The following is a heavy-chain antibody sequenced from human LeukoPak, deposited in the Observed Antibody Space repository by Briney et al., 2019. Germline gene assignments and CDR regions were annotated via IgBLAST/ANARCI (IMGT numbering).Heavy chain of an antibody. CDR3: AKGSGWYV. CDR1: GFTFSSYS. D-gene: IGHD6-19*01. J-gene: IGHJ4*02. Sequence: GGSLRLSCAASGFTFSSYSMNWVRQAPGKGLEWVSVISGSGGSTEYADSVKGRFTISRDNSKNTLYLQMNSLRAEDTAVYYCAKGSGWYVWGQGTLVTVSS. V-gene: IGHV3-23*01. CDR2: ISGSGGST.